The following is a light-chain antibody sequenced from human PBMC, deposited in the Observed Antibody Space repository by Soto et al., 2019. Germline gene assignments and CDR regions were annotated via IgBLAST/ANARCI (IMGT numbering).Light chain of an antibody. V-gene: IGKV3-20*01. Sequence: EIVLTQSPGTLPLSPGERATLSCRASQSVSSSYLAWYQQKPGQAPRLLIYGASNRATGIPDRFSGSGSGTDFTLTISRLEPEDFAVYYCQQYGSSPPYTFGQGTKLEIK. CDR2: GAS. J-gene: IGKJ2*01. CDR3: QQYGSSPPYT. CDR1: QSVSSSY.